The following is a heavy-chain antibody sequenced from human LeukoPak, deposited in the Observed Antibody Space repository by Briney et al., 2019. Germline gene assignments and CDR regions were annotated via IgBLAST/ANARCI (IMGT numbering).Heavy chain of an antibody. Sequence: GASVKVSCKASGHTFTSYAMNWVRQAPGQGLEWMGWINTNTGNPTYAQGFTGRFVSSLDTSVSTAYLQISSLKAEDTAVYYCARVVVAAQTYAFDIWGQGTMVTVSS. CDR1: GHTFTSYA. D-gene: IGHD2-15*01. CDR3: ARVVVAAQTYAFDI. CDR2: INTNTGNP. J-gene: IGHJ3*02. V-gene: IGHV7-4-1*02.